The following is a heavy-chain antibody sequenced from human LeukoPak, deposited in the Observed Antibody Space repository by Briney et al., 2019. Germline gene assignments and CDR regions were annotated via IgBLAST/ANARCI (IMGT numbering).Heavy chain of an antibody. D-gene: IGHD3-22*01. V-gene: IGHV4-59*01. J-gene: IGHJ4*02. CDR3: ARVDYDSSGYFDY. Sequence: PSETLSLTCTVSGGSISTFYWSWLRQPPGQQLEWIGYVYYSGSTNYNPSFKTRVTISVDTSKNQFSLKLSSVTPADTAVYYCARVDYDSSGYFDYWGQGTLVTVSS. CDR1: GGSISTFY. CDR2: VYYSGST.